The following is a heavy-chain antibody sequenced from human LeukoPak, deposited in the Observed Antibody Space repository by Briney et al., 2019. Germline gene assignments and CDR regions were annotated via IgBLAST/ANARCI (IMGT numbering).Heavy chain of an antibody. V-gene: IGHV3-30*03. CDR1: GFTFSSYG. CDR3: ARHNRYNWNAHFDC. D-gene: IGHD1-1*01. J-gene: IGHJ4*02. Sequence: GGSLRLSCAASGFTFSSYGMHWVRQALGKGLEWVAVISYDGSNKYYADSVKGRFTISRDNSKNTLYLQMNSQRAEDSAVYYCARHNRYNWNAHFDCWGQGSLVTVSS. CDR2: ISYDGSNK.